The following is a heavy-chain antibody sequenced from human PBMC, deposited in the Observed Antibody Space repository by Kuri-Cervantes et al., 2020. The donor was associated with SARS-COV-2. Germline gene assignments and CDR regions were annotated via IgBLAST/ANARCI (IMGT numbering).Heavy chain of an antibody. CDR2: IHHSGST. V-gene: IGHV4-4*02. J-gene: IGHJ3*02. CDR3: AREPRGSCGEAFDI. CDR1: GFTFSSYW. Sequence: GSLRLSCAASGFTFSSYWMSWVRQAPGKGLEWIGEIHHSGSTYYNPSLKSRVTISVDTSKNQFSLKLSSVTAADTAVYYCAREPRGSCGEAFDIWGRGTMVTVSS. D-gene: IGHD1-26*01.